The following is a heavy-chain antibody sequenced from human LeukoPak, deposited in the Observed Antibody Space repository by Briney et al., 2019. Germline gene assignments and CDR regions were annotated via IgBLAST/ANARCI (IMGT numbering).Heavy chain of an antibody. V-gene: IGHV6-1*01. CDR2: TYYRSKWYY. CDR3: CGTMYVVGIYFQTLDI. CDR1: LDCLSRHGMY. J-gene: IGHJ3*02. Sequence: SQTLTLTCVVSLDCLSRHGMYRLRIRQSPSRGLEWLGRTYYRSKWYYNYAVSVQSRVTINADTSKNQFSLQLHSVTPEDTAGYYCCGTMYVVGIYFQTLDIWGKGTMVTVSS. D-gene: IGHD2/OR15-2a*01.